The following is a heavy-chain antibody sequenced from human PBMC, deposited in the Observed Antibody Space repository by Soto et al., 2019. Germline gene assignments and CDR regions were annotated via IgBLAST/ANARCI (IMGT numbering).Heavy chain of an antibody. CDR3: ARVVSDLGELSFSPYYYMDV. Sequence: PSETLSLTCTVSGGSISSYYWSWIRQPPGKGLEWIGYIYYSGSTNYNPSLKSRVTISVDTSKNQFSLKLSSVTAADTAVYYCARVVSDLGELSFSPYYYMDVWGKGTTVTVSS. CDR1: GGSISSYY. J-gene: IGHJ6*03. D-gene: IGHD3-16*02. V-gene: IGHV4-59*01. CDR2: IYYSGST.